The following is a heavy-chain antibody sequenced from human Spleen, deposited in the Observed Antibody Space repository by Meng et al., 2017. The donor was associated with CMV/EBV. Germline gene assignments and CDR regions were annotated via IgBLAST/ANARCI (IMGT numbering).Heavy chain of an antibody. CDR2: INHSGST. V-gene: IGHV4-34*01. J-gene: IGHJ3*02. Sequence: ETLSLSCGVYSVSFSNYYWNWIRQPPGKGLEWIGEINHSGSTNYNPSLKSRVTMSVDTSRNQFSLKLSSVTAADTAVYYCVARAFDIWGQGTMVTVS. CDR1: SVSFSNYY. CDR3: VARAFDI.